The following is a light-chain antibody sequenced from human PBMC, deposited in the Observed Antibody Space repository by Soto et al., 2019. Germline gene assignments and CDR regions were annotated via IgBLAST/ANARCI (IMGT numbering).Light chain of an antibody. J-gene: IGLJ2*01. V-gene: IGLV2-14*01. CDR2: EVR. CDR1: SSDVGGYKY. Sequence: QSALTQPASVSGSPGQSITISCTGTSSDVGGYKYVSWYQQYPGKAPILMIYEVRKRPSGVSDRFSGSKSGNTASLTISGLQAEDEADYYCSSYTSNSTLVFGGGTKLTVL. CDR3: SSYTSNSTLV.